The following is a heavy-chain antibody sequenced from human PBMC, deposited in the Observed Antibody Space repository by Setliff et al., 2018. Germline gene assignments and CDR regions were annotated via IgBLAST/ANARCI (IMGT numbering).Heavy chain of an antibody. CDR1: GGSISSGGYY. CDR2: IYYSGST. J-gene: IGHJ3*02. CDR3: ARDRSYYDSSGYYDYAFDI. Sequence: PSETLSLTCTVSGGSISSGGYYWSWIRQHPGKGLEWIGYIYYSGSTYYNPSLKSRVTISVDTSKNQFSLKLSSVTAADTAVYYCARDRSYYDSSGYYDYAFDIWGQGTMVTVSS. V-gene: IGHV4-31*03. D-gene: IGHD3-22*01.